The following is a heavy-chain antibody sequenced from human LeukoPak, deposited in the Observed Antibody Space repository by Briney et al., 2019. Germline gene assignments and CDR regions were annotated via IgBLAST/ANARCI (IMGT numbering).Heavy chain of an antibody. D-gene: IGHD2/OR15-2a*01. CDR1: GITFSSYA. J-gene: IGHJ4*02. CDR3: ARRILYGHYYFDY. CDR2: INHSGST. V-gene: IGHV4-34*01. Sequence: PGGSLRLSCAASGITFSSYAMSWVRQAPGKGLEWIGEINHSGSTNYNPSLKSRVTISVDTSKNQFSLKLSSVTAADTAVYYCARRILYGHYYFDYWGQGTLVTVSS.